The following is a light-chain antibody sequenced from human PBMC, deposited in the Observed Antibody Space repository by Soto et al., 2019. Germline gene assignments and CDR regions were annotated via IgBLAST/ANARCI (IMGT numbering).Light chain of an antibody. Sequence: QSVLTQPRSVSGSPGQSVTISCTGTSSDVGGYNYVSWYLQHPGKAPKVMIYDVSNRPSGVSSRFSGSKSGNTASLSISGLQAEDEADYYCSSYTSSSTLVFGTGTKLTVL. CDR3: SSYTSSSTLV. V-gene: IGLV2-14*01. CDR2: DVS. CDR1: SSDVGGYNY. J-gene: IGLJ1*01.